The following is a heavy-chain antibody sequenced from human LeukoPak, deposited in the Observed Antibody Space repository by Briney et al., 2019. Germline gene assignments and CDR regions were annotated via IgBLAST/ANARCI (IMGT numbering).Heavy chain of an antibody. CDR3: AREAVPYYDSSGYYYVGFDY. CDR2: ISPNSGGT. CDR1: GYTFTGYY. V-gene: IGHV1-2*02. Sequence: GASVKVSCKASGYTFTGYYMHWVRQAPGQGLEWMGWISPNSGGTNYAQKFQGRVTMTRDTSISTAYMELSRLRSDDTAVYYCAREAVPYYDSSGYYYVGFDYWGQGTLVTVSS. J-gene: IGHJ4*02. D-gene: IGHD3-22*01.